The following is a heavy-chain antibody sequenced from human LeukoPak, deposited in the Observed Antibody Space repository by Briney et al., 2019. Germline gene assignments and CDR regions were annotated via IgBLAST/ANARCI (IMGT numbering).Heavy chain of an antibody. D-gene: IGHD3-22*01. J-gene: IGHJ3*02. Sequence: ASVKVSCKASGYTFTSYGISWVRQAPGQGLEWLGWISAYNGNTNYAQKLQGRVTMTTDTSTSTAYMELRSLRSDDTAVYYCARTVDYDSSGYYLQGFDIWGQGTMVTVSS. CDR3: ARTVDYDSSGYYLQGFDI. V-gene: IGHV1-18*01. CDR2: ISAYNGNT. CDR1: GYTFTSYG.